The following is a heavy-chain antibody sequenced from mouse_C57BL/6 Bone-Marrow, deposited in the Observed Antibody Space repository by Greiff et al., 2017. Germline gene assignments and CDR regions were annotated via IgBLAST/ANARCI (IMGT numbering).Heavy chain of an antibody. CDR1: GFNIKADY. Sequence: EVQLQQSGAELVRPGASVKLSCTASGFNIKADYMHWVKQRPEQGLERIGWIDPENGDTEYASKFHGTATITADTASNTAYLQLSSLTSEDTAVYYCTTWGYYAMDYWGQGTSVTVSS. CDR2: IDPENGDT. J-gene: IGHJ4*01. V-gene: IGHV14-4*01. CDR3: TTWGYYAMDY.